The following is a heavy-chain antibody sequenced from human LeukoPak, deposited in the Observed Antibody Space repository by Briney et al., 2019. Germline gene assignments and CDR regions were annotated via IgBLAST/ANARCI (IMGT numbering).Heavy chain of an antibody. V-gene: IGHV4-4*07. CDR3: AGDYYGSGSYYGHIDY. Sequence: PSETLSLTCTVSGGSISNYVWSWIRQPAGKGLEWIGRIYTSGSTNYNPSLKSRVTISVDTSKNQFSLKLSSVTAADTAVYYCAGDYYGSGSYYGHIDYWGQGTLVTVSS. J-gene: IGHJ4*02. CDR2: IYTSGST. D-gene: IGHD3-10*01. CDR1: GGSISNYV.